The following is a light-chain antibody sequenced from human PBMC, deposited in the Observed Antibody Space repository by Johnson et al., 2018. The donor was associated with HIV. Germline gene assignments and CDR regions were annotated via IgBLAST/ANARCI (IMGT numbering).Light chain of an antibody. V-gene: IGLV1-51*01. Sequence: QSVLTQPPSVSAAPGQKVTISCSGSSSNIGNNYVSWYQQLPGTAPKLLVYDNSKRPSGIPDRFSATKSGTSATLGITGLQTGAEADYYCGTWDSSLSGYGFVTGTKVNVL. CDR3: GTWDSSLSGYG. CDR1: SSNIGNNY. J-gene: IGLJ1*01. CDR2: DNS.